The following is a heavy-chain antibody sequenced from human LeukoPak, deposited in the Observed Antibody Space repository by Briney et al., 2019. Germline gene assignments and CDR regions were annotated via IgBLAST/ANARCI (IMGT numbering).Heavy chain of an antibody. CDR2: ISYDGSNK. CDR1: GFTFSSYA. J-gene: IGHJ4*02. V-gene: IGHV3-30*04. D-gene: IGHD2-15*01. Sequence: PGGSLRLSCAASGFTFSSYAMHWVRQAPGKGLEWVAVISYDGSNKYYADSVKGRFTISRDNSKNTLYLQMYSLRAEDTAVYYCARDWVEEGGLRGYFDYWGQGTLVTVSS. CDR3: ARDWVEEGGLRGYFDY.